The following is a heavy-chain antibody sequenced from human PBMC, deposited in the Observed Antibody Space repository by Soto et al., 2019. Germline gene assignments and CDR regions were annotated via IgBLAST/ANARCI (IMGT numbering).Heavy chain of an antibody. D-gene: IGHD1-7*01. CDR2: FDPEDGET. V-gene: IGHV1-24*01. CDR3: ATDITGTTGFDY. CDR1: GYTLTELS. J-gene: IGHJ4*02. Sequence: QVQLVQSGAEVKKPGASVKVYCKVSGYTLTELSMHWVRQSPGKGLEWMGGFDPEDGETIYAQKFQGRVTMTEDTSTETSYMELSSLRSEDTAVYYCATDITGTTGFDYWGQVTLVTVSS.